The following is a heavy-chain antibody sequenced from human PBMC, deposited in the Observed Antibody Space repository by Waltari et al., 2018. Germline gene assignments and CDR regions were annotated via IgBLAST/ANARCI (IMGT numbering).Heavy chain of an antibody. D-gene: IGHD7-27*01. CDR2: IRNDGSRK. CDR3: ATRGELDY. J-gene: IGHJ4*02. CDR1: GFTFSNNG. V-gene: IGHV3-30*02. Sequence: QVQLVESGGGVVQPGGSLRLSCAASGFTFSNNGMHWVRQAPGKGLGWVAFIRNDGSRKYYADSVNGRFTISRDNSKSTLYLQMNSLRAEDTAVYYCATRGELDYWGQGTLVTVSS.